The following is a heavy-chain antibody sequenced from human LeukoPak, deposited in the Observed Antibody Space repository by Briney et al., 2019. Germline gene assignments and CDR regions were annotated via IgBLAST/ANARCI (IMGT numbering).Heavy chain of an antibody. D-gene: IGHD5-12*01. V-gene: IGHV4-38-2*02. CDR3: ARVVATKDNDAFDI. J-gene: IGHJ3*02. Sequence: KSSETLSLTCTVSGYSISSGYYWGWIRQPPGKGLEGIGSIYHSGSTYYNPSLKSRVTISVDTSKNQFSLKLSSVTAADTAVYYCARVVATKDNDAFDIWGQGTMVTVSS. CDR1: GYSISSGYY. CDR2: IYHSGST.